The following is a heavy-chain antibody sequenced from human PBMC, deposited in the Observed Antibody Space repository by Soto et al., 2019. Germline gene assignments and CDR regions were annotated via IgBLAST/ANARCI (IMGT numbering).Heavy chain of an antibody. V-gene: IGHV6-1*01. J-gene: IGHJ6*02. Sequence: PSQTLSLTCAISGDSVSCNSAAWNWIRQSPSRGLEWLGRTYYRSKWYNDYAVSVKSRITINPDTSKNQFSLQLNSVTPEDTAVYYCARVSDIVVVPAAMRSLPYYYYGMDVWGQGTTVTVSS. CDR3: ARVSDIVVVPAAMRSLPYYYYGMDV. D-gene: IGHD2-2*01. CDR2: TYYRSKWYN. CDR1: GDSVSCNSAA.